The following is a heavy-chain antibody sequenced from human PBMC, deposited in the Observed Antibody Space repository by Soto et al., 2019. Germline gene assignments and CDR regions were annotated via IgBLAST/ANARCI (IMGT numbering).Heavy chain of an antibody. V-gene: IGHV3-7*03. D-gene: IGHD2-21*02. J-gene: IGHJ6*02. CDR1: GFTFSMYS. CDR2: IPQDGVYG. CDR3: ARDHLILPAHDFFYGSDV. Sequence: DVKLVESGGGLVQPGDSLRLSCEGSGFTFSMYSMSWVRQSPGKGLEWVAKIPQDGVYGHYADSVKGRFTISRDNGKKSLYLQLNNLRAEEPAVYYCARDHLILPAHDFFYGSDVWGRGATVTVSS.